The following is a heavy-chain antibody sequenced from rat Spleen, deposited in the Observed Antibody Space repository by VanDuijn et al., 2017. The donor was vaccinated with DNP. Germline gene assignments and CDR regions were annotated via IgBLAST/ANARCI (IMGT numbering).Heavy chain of an antibody. J-gene: IGHJ2*01. CDR1: GFNFNDYW. CDR2: INKDSSTK. CDR3: AKGPNYGGYSDYFDY. V-gene: IGHV4-2*01. D-gene: IGHD1-11*01. Sequence: EVKLVESGGGLVQPGRSLKLSCVASGFNFNDYWMGWVRQAPGKGLEWIGQINKDSSTKNYIPSLKDKFTISRDNAQNTLYLQMNKLGSEDTAIYYCAKGPNYGGYSDYFDYWGQGVMVTVSS.